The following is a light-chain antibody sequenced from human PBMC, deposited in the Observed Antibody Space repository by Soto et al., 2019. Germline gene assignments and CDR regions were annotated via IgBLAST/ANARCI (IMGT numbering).Light chain of an antibody. CDR1: QRVSSNY. Sequence: EIVLTQSPGTLSSSPGERATLSCRASQRVSSNYLAWYQQKPGQPPRLLIYGAFTRATGIPDRFSGSGSGTDFTLTISRLEPDDLAVYFCQRYGGSLPFTFGQGTKVEI. J-gene: IGKJ2*01. V-gene: IGKV3-20*01. CDR2: GAF. CDR3: QRYGGSLPFT.